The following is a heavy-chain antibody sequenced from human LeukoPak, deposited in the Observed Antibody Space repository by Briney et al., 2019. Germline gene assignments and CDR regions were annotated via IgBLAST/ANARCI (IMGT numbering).Heavy chain of an antibody. CDR3: ARRGAGNCSSTSCPPPGYYGMDV. J-gene: IGHJ6*02. Sequence: SVKVSCKASGGTFSSYAISWVRQAPGQGLEWMGRIVPILGIANYAQKFQGRVTITADKSTSTAYMELSSLRSEDTAVYYCARRGAGNCSSTSCPPPGYYGMDVWGQGTTVTVSS. D-gene: IGHD2-2*01. V-gene: IGHV1-69*04. CDR2: IVPILGIA. CDR1: GGTFSSYA.